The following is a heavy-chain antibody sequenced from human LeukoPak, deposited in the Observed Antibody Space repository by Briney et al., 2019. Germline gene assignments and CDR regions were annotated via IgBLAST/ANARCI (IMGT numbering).Heavy chain of an antibody. V-gene: IGHV1-69*13. J-gene: IGHJ4*02. D-gene: IGHD3-16*01. CDR2: IIPIFGTA. CDR1: GGTFSSYA. CDR3: ATSGGFNSPRHY. Sequence: SVKVSCKASGGTFSSYAISWVRQAPGQGLEWMGGIIPIFGTANYAQKFQGRVTITADESTSTAYMELSSLRSEDTAVYYCATSGGFNSPRHYWGQGTLVTVSS.